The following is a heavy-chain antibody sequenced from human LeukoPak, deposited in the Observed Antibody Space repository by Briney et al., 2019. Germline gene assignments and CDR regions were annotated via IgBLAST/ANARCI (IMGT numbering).Heavy chain of an antibody. CDR3: ARDTVNAPFVVSLDY. CDR1: GFSFSSFP. Sequence: PGGSLRLSCAASGFSFSSFPINRVRQAPGKGLEWVSHISSSGNTEYYLDSVRGRFTMSRDNAKNLLFLEMHSLRAEDTAVYYCARDTVNAPFVVSLDYWGQGALVTVSS. CDR2: ISSSGNTE. D-gene: IGHD2-8*01. J-gene: IGHJ4*02. V-gene: IGHV3-48*03.